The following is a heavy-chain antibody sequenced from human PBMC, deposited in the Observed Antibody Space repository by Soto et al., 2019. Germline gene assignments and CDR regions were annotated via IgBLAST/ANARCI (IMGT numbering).Heavy chain of an antibody. J-gene: IGHJ1*01. CDR3: ARAPSSGYYIGPEYFQH. D-gene: IGHD3-22*01. V-gene: IGHV1-69*13. CDR1: GGTFSSYA. CDR2: IIPIFGTA. Sequence: SVKVSCKASGGTFSSYAISWVRQAPGQGLEWMGGIIPIFGTANYAQKFQGRVTITADESTSTAYMELSSLRSEDTAVYYCARAPSSGYYIGPEYFQHWGQGTLVTVSS.